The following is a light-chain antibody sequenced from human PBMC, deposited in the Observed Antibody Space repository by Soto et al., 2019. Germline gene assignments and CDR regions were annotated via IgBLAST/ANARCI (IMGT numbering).Light chain of an antibody. CDR1: SSNIGSNT. CDR3: ATWDDSLNGPV. V-gene: IGLV1-44*01. Sequence: QSVLTQPPSASETPGQRVTISCSGSSSNIGSNTVNWYQHFPGTAPKLLIYRNDQRPSGVPDRFSGYKSGTSAALAISGLQSEDEADYDCATWDDSLNGPVFGGGTKLTVL. CDR2: RND. J-gene: IGLJ2*01.